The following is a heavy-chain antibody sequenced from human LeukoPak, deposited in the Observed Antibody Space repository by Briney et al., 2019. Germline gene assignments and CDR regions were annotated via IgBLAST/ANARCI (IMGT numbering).Heavy chain of an antibody. CDR3: CTLWFGELLYQY. D-gene: IGHD3-10*01. CDR2: IKSKTDGGTT. Sequence: GGSLRLSCAASGFTFSRYWMSWVRQGPGKGLEWVGRIKSKTDGGTTDYAAPVKGRFTISRDDSKNTLYLQMNSLKTEDTAVYYCCTLWFGELLYQYWGQGTLVTVSS. J-gene: IGHJ4*02. V-gene: IGHV3-15*01. CDR1: GFTFSRYW.